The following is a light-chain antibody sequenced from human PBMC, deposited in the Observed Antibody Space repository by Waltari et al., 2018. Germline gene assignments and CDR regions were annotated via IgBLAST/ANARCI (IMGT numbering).Light chain of an antibody. CDR2: DVT. Sequence: QSALTQPASVSGSPGKSVTLSCTGTSRDVGGYNFVPWYHQPPGRAPKPVFYDVTRRRSGVSSRLSGSQSGDTASLTISGLQAADEAEYYCSSYSSTNTVVFGGVTQLTV. CDR3: SSYSSTNTVV. V-gene: IGLV2-14*03. CDR1: SRDVGGYNF. J-gene: IGLJ3*02.